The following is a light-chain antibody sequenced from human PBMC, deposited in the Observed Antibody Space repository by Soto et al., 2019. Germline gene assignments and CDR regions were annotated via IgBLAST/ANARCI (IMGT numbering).Light chain of an antibody. Sequence: EIVLTQSPATLSLSLGERGTLSCRASQSVSSSLAWYQQKPGQAPRLLIYDASKRAPGIPARFSGSGSGTDFTLTISSLEPEDFTVYYCQQRSNWPSLTFGGGTKVEIK. CDR3: QQRSNWPSLT. CDR2: DAS. V-gene: IGKV3-11*01. J-gene: IGKJ4*01. CDR1: QSVSSS.